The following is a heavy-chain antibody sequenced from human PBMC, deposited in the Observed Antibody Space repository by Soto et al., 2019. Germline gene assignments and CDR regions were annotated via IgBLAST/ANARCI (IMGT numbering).Heavy chain of an antibody. CDR1: GYTFINYG. Sequence: QVQLVQSGAELKKPGASVKVSCKASGYTFINYGINWVRQAPGQGLEWMGWISAYNGNTNYAQKLKGRVTMTTDTSTSTAYRELRSLRSDDTAVYFCARGWFGEFLYYFDYWGQGTLVTVSS. D-gene: IGHD3-10*01. CDR2: ISAYNGNT. CDR3: ARGWFGEFLYYFDY. J-gene: IGHJ4*02. V-gene: IGHV1-18*01.